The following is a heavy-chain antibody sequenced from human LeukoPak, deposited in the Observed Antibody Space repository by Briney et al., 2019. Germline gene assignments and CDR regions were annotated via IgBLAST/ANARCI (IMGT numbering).Heavy chain of an antibody. CDR3: AKDWTVRTYTGYDLGDY. V-gene: IGHV3-23*01. Sequence: QPGGSLRLSCAASRFTFSSYAMNWVRQAPGKGLEWVSAISGSGDTTYYADSVKGRFTISRDNSKNTLYLQMNNLRAEDTALYFCAKDWTVRTYTGYDLGDYWGQGTLVTVSS. J-gene: IGHJ4*02. CDR2: ISGSGDTT. CDR1: RFTFSSYA. D-gene: IGHD5-12*01.